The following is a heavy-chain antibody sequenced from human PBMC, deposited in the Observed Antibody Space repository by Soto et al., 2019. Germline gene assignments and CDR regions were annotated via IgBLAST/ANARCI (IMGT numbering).Heavy chain of an antibody. Sequence: GGSLRLSCAASGFTFSSYAMSWVRQAPGKGLEWVSAISGSGGSTYYADSVKGRFTISRDNSKNTLYLQMNSLRAEDTAVYYCAKPRWFGESYKSWFDPWGQGTLVTVSS. CDR2: ISGSGGST. D-gene: IGHD3-10*01. J-gene: IGHJ5*02. CDR3: AKPRWFGESYKSWFDP. CDR1: GFTFSSYA. V-gene: IGHV3-23*01.